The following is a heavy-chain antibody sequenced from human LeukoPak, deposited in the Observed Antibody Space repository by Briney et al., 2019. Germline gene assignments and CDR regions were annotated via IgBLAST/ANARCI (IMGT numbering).Heavy chain of an antibody. CDR1: GFTFSSYA. CDR2: IVGSGGNT. V-gene: IGHV3-23*01. J-gene: IGHJ3*01. D-gene: IGHD3-10*01. CDR3: AKGSSSGSYYNHAFDV. Sequence: GGSLRLSCAVSGFTFSSYAMSWVHQAPGKGLEWVSGIVGSGGNTYYADSVKGRFTISRDNSKNTVYLQMNSLRAEDTAVYYCAKGSSSGSYYNHAFDVWGQGTMVTVSS.